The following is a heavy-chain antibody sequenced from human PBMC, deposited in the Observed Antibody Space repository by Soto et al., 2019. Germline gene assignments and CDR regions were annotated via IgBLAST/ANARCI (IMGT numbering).Heavy chain of an antibody. D-gene: IGHD3-10*01. V-gene: IGHV4-30-4*01. CDR3: AREYYGSGSPTWSYYYGMDV. J-gene: IGHJ6*02. Sequence: QVQLQESGPGLVKPSQTLSLTCTVSGGSISSGDYYWSWIRQPPGKGLEWIGYIYYSGSTYYNPSLKSRVTISVDTSKNQFSLKLSSVTAADTAVYYCAREYYGSGSPTWSYYYGMDVWGQGTTVTVSS. CDR1: GGSISSGDYY. CDR2: IYYSGST.